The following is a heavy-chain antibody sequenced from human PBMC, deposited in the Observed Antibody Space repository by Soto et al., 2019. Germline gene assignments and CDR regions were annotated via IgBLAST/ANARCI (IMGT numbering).Heavy chain of an antibody. CDR3: ARLSIIAIGRIRKEAFDV. Sequence: QVQLQESGPGLVKPSETLSLTCTVSGDSIRSYYWSWIRQPPGKGLEWIGYIYYSWSTNYNRSLKSRVTISVDTSKTQFALKLSTVTAAATAVYYCARLSIIAIGRIRKEAFDVWGQGTMVTVSS. D-gene: IGHD2-21*01. CDR2: IYYSWST. CDR1: GDSIRSYY. J-gene: IGHJ3*01. V-gene: IGHV4-59*08.